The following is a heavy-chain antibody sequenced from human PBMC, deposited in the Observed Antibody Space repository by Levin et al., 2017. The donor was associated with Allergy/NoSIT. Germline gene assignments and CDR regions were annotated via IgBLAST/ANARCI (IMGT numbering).Heavy chain of an antibody. CDR2: TYYRSKWYN. Sequence: SQTLSLTCAISGDSVSNNRAAWNWIRQSPSGGLEWLGRTYYRSKWYNDYAVSVKSRITVNPDTSKNQFSLQLSSVTPEDTAMYYCARDSSYSTGWFDYWGQGTLVTVSS. V-gene: IGHV6-1*01. J-gene: IGHJ4*02. CDR1: GDSVSNNRAA. D-gene: IGHD6-19*01. CDR3: ARDSSYSTGWFDY.